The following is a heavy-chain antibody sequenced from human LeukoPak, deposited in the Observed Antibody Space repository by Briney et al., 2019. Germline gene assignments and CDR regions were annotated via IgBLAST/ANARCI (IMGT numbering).Heavy chain of an antibody. Sequence: SETLSLTCTVSGGSISGGGYYWSWIRQHPGKGLEWIGYIYYSGSTYYNPSLKSRVTISVDTSKNQFSLKLSSVNAADTAVYYCADMTTVVRGRDAFDIWGQGTMVTVSS. D-gene: IGHD4-23*01. CDR1: GGSISGGGYY. CDR3: ADMTTVVRGRDAFDI. CDR2: IYYSGST. V-gene: IGHV4-31*03. J-gene: IGHJ3*02.